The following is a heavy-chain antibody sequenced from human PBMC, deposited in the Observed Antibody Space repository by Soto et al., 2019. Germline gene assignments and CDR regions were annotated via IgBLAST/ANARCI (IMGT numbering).Heavy chain of an antibody. J-gene: IGHJ4*02. Sequence: QVHLVQSGAEVKKPGASVKVSCKASGYTFTGYYIHWVRQAPGQGREWMGWINPHSGGTNYAQNFQGRVTMARDTSISTAYMELTRLKSDDTAVYYCARDSGWRELGGPSPNYWGQGNLVTVSP. D-gene: IGHD3-10*01. CDR2: INPHSGGT. CDR3: ARDSGWRELGGPSPNY. CDR1: GYTFTGYY. V-gene: IGHV1-2*02.